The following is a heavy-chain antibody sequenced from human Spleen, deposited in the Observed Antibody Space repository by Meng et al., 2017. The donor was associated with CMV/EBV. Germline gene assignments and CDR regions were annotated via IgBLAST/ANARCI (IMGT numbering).Heavy chain of an antibody. V-gene: IGHV1-2*02. CDR3: ARGGWGRTYGPVDS. CDR1: RYTFTGYY. D-gene: IGHD3-10*01. Sequence: ASRYTFTGYYIHWMRQAPGQGLEWIGWIHPRTGDAKYAQKFQGRVTMPRDTSISTASVDVSNLRSDDTALYYCARGGWGRTYGPVDSWGQGTLVTVSS. J-gene: IGHJ4*02. CDR2: IHPRTGDA.